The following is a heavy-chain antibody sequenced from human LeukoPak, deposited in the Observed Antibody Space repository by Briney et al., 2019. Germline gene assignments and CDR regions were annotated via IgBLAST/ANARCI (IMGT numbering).Heavy chain of an antibody. D-gene: IGHD3-22*01. Sequence: SGGSLRLSCAASGFTFSSYGMNWVRQAPGKGLEWVSYISSSSSTICYADSVKGRFTISRDNAKNSLYLQMNSLRAEDTAVYYCARDRYYDSSPDYWGQGTLVTVSS. V-gene: IGHV3-48*04. CDR2: ISSSSSTI. J-gene: IGHJ4*02. CDR1: GFTFSSYG. CDR3: ARDRYYDSSPDY.